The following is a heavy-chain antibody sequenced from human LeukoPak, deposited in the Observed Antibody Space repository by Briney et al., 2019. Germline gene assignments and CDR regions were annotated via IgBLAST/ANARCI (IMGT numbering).Heavy chain of an antibody. CDR3: AKDVGYTFGNYFGY. V-gene: IGHV3-23*01. CDR2: IGSDGNT. J-gene: IGHJ4*02. Sequence: PGGSLRLSCAASGFTFSSCAMSWARQAPGKGLECVSAIGSDGNTYYADSVKGRFTISRDNSKDTLYLQMNSLRADDTAVYYCAKDVGYTFGNYFGYWGQGTLVTVST. D-gene: IGHD5-18*01. CDR1: GFTFSSCA.